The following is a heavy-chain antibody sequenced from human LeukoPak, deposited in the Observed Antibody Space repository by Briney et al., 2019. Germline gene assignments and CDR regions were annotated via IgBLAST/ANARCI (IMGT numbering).Heavy chain of an antibody. CDR1: GGSICTYY. D-gene: IGHD3-16*02. CDR2: VYMTGT. Sequence: SETLSLTSTVSGGSICTYYWSWIPQSPGQGLEWSGYVYMTGTRYTPYLQSRVTISLDRSRNKFFLQLSSLTAADTAVYYCARHIGGGIEDMDVWGKGTKVIVSS. V-gene: IGHV4-4*09. CDR3: ARHIGGGIEDMDV. J-gene: IGHJ6*03.